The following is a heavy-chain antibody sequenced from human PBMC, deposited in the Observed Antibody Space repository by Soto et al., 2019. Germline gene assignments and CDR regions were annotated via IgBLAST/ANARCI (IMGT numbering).Heavy chain of an antibody. V-gene: IGHV4-39*01. CDR3: ARLMDFYCSGNAFGYAFEI. D-gene: IGHD3-10*01. CDR1: GGSISSSSYY. Sequence: QLQLQESGPGLVKPSETLSLTCTVSGGSISSSSYYWGWIRQPPGKGLEWIGSIYYSGSTYYNPSLKSRVTISVDTSKNQFSLKLSSVTSADTAVYFCARLMDFYCSGNAFGYAFEIWGQWTMVTVSS. J-gene: IGHJ3*02. CDR2: IYYSGST.